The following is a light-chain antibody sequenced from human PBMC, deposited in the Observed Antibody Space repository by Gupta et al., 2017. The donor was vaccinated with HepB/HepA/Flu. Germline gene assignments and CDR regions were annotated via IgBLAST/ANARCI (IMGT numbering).Light chain of an antibody. Sequence: SVLPLPPSVPGAPRQSLTLSCTASSSNIGAGYDVHWYQQLPGTAPKLLIYGNSNRPSGVPDRFSGSKSGTSASLAITGLQAEDEADYYCQSYDSSLSGSVFGGGTKLTVL. J-gene: IGLJ2*01. CDR2: GNS. CDR1: SSNIGAGYD. CDR3: QSYDSSLSGSV. V-gene: IGLV1-40*01.